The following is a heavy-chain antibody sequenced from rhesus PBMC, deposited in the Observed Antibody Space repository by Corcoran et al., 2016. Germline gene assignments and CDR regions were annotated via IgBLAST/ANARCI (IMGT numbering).Heavy chain of an antibody. CDR2: ITCSGSP. CDR1: GGSISSGYYY. D-gene: IGHD5-24*01. CDR3: ARVDSGYSIDLDY. J-gene: IGHJ4*01. V-gene: IGHV4-122*02. Sequence: QVQLQESGPGLVKPSETLSLTCAVSGGSISSGYYYWSWIRQPPGKGLEWIGYITCSGSPSYNPSLEIGVTISRHTSKNQLSLKLSSVTAAATAVYYCARVDSGYSIDLDYWGQGVLVTVSS.